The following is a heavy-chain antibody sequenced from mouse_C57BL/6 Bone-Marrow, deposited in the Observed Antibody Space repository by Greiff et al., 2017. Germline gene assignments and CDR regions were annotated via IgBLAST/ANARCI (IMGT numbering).Heavy chain of an antibody. D-gene: IGHD1-1*01. CDR3: ARLRGRAMDY. J-gene: IGHJ4*01. V-gene: IGHV1-52*01. Sequence: QVQLQQPGAELVRPGSSVKLSCKASGYTFTSYWMHWVKQRPIQGLEWIGNIDPSDSETHYNQKFKDKATLTVDKSSSTAYMQLSSLTSEDSAVYYCARLRGRAMDYWGQGTSVTVSS. CDR1: GYTFTSYW. CDR2: IDPSDSET.